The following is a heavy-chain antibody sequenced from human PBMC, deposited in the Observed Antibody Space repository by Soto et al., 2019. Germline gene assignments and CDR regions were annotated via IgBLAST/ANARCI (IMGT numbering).Heavy chain of an antibody. J-gene: IGHJ4*02. CDR2: IYYSGST. CDR3: AGDTSGYSSGDSCYSGMDY. D-gene: IGHD2-15*01. V-gene: IGHV4-31*03. Sequence: SETLSLTCTVSGGSVSSAGYYWSWIRQHPGGGLEWFGYIYYSGSTDYNPSLKSRVTISVDLSKDQCALKRRTGTPADTAMYYCAGDTSGYSSGDSCYSGMDYWGQGTRGTAAS. CDR1: GGSVSSAGYY.